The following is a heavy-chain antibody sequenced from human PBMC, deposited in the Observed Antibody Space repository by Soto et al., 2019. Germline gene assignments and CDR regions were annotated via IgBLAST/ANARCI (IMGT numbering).Heavy chain of an antibody. V-gene: IGHV3-15*01. J-gene: IGHJ3*02. CDR1: GFTFSSYA. D-gene: IGHD2-15*01. CDR3: TTDPGVVVTFDI. CDR2: IKSKTDGGTT. Sequence: GGSLRLSCAASGFTFSSYAMIWVRQAPGKGLEWVGRIKSKTDGGTTDYTAPVKGRFTISRDDSKNTLYLQMNSLKTEDTAVYYCTTDPGVVVTFDIWGQGTMVTVSS.